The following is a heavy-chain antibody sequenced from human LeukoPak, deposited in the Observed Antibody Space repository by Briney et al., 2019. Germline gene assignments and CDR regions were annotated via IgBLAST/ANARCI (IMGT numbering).Heavy chain of an antibody. J-gene: IGHJ4*02. V-gene: IGHV3-30*18. D-gene: IGHD2-2*01. CDR1: GFTFSSYG. Sequence: PGGSLRLSCAASGFTFSSYGMHWVRQAPGKGLEWVAVISYDGSNKYYADSVKGRFTISRDNSKNTLYLQMNSLRAEDTAVYYCAKDRYCSSTSCYSFDYWGQGTLVTVS. CDR2: ISYDGSNK. CDR3: AKDRYCSSTSCYSFDY.